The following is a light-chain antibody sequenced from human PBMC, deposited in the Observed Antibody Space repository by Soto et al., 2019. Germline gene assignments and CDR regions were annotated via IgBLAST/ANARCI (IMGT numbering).Light chain of an antibody. J-gene: IGKJ4*01. CDR1: QSVSSTN. CDR3: QQYGSSPLFT. Sequence: EIVLTQSPGTLSLSPGERATLSCRASQSVSSTNLAWYQQRPGQAPRLLIYVASNRATGIPDRFSGSGSGTDFTLTISRLEPEDFAVYYCQQYGSSPLFTFGGGTKVDIK. CDR2: VAS. V-gene: IGKV3-20*01.